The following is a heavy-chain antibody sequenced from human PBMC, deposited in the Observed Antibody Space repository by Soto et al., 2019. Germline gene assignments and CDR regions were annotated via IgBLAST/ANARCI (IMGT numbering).Heavy chain of an antibody. CDR3: ARGGYYDFWSGSNAFDI. D-gene: IGHD3-3*01. V-gene: IGHV1-8*01. J-gene: IGHJ3*02. Sequence: GGPVKGSCKASGYTLTSYYINWVRQATGQGLEWMGWMNPNSGNTGYAQKFQGRVTMTRNTSISTAYMELSSLRSEDTAVYYCARGGYYDFWSGSNAFDIWGQGTMVTVSS. CDR1: GYTLTSYY. CDR2: MNPNSGNT.